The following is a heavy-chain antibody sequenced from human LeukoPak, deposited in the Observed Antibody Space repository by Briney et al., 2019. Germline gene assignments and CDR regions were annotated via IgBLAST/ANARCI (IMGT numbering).Heavy chain of an antibody. J-gene: IGHJ6*03. D-gene: IGHD2-2*01. Sequence: PGGSLRLSCAASGFTFSNAWMSWVRQAPGKGLEWVGRIKSKTDGGTTDYAAPVKGRFTISRDDSKNTLYLQMNSLKTEDTAVYYCTTRVVPAAMRVFYYYYYMDVWGKGTTVTVSS. CDR3: TTRVVPAAMRVFYYYYYMDV. CDR1: GFTFSNAW. CDR2: IKSKTDGGTT. V-gene: IGHV3-15*01.